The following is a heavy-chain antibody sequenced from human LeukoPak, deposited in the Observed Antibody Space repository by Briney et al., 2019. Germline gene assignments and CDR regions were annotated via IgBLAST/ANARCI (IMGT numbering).Heavy chain of an antibody. CDR1: GGSISSGGYY. CDR2: TYYSGST. V-gene: IGHV4-31*03. Sequence: SQTLSLTCTVSGGSISSGGYYWSWIRQHPGKGLEWIGYTYYSGSTYYNPSLKSRVTISVDTSKNQFSLKLSSVTAADTAVYYCAREFDYGGNSRAFDIWGQGTMVTVSS. J-gene: IGHJ3*02. D-gene: IGHD4-23*01. CDR3: AREFDYGGNSRAFDI.